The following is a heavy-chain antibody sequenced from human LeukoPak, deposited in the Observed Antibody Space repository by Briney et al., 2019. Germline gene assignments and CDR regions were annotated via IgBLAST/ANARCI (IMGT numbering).Heavy chain of an antibody. CDR1: GGTFSSYA. V-gene: IGHV1-69*01. D-gene: IGHD2-15*01. J-gene: IGHJ4*02. CDR3: ASTPPRDIVVVVAADDYFDY. Sequence: SVKVSCKASGGTFSSYASSWVRQAPGQGLEWMGGIIPIFGTANYAQKFQGRVTITADESTSTAYMELSSLRSEDTAVYYCASTPPRDIVVVVAADDYFDYWGQGTLVTVSS. CDR2: IIPIFGTA.